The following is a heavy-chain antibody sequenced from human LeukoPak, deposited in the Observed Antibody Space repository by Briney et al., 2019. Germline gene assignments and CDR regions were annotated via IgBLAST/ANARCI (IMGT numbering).Heavy chain of an antibody. J-gene: IGHJ4*02. V-gene: IGHV3-64*01. CDR3: ARGIRWASDY. CDR1: GFTFRSYG. CDR2: ITSNGGTT. D-gene: IGHD4-23*01. Sequence: GGSLRLSCAASGFTFRSYGMVWVRQAPGKGLEYVSGITSNGGTTYYGNSVKGRFTISRDNSKDTLYLQMGSLRTGDMAVYYCARGIRWASDYWGQGTLVTVAS.